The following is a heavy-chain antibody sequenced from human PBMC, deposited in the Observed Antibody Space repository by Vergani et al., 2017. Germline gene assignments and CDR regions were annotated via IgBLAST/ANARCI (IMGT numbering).Heavy chain of an antibody. CDR3: ARHSTVEWLVKLGWIDP. CDR2: IYYSGST. D-gene: IGHD6-19*01. Sequence: QLQLPESGPGLVKPSATLSLTCSVSGASIRSSNYYWGWIRQPPGKGLEWIASIYYSGSTYYNPSLKSRVTISVDTFKNQFSLKLSSVTAADTAVYFCARHSTVEWLVKLGWIDPWGQGILVIVSS. V-gene: IGHV4-39*01. J-gene: IGHJ5*02. CDR1: GASIRSSNYY.